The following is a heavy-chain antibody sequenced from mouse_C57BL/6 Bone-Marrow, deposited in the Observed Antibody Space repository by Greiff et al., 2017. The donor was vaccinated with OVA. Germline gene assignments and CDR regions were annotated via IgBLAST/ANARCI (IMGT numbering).Heavy chain of an antibody. CDR3: ATLLRGWFAY. Sequence: VQLKESGGDLVKPGGSLKLSCAASGFTFSSYGMSWVRQTPDKRLEWVATISSGGSYTYYPDSVKGRFTISRDNAKNTLYLQMSSLKSEDTAMYYCATLLRGWFAYWGQGTLVTVSA. CDR1: GFTFSSYG. V-gene: IGHV5-6*01. D-gene: IGHD1-2*01. CDR2: ISSGGSYT. J-gene: IGHJ3*01.